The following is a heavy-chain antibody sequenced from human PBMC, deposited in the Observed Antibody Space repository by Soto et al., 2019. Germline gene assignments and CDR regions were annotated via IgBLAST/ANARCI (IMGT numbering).Heavy chain of an antibody. CDR3: AVKGTAKPFY. CDR1: GFTFTAYD. J-gene: IGHJ4*02. Sequence: PGGSLRLSCATSGFTFTAYDLTWVRQAPGKALDWVSGISPSGDTTYYAGSVKGRFTISRDNSKTVLYLQMNSLRAEDTGEYYCAVKGTAKPFYWGRGTPVPVSS. CDR2: ISPSGDTT. V-gene: IGHV3-23*01. D-gene: IGHD2-21*02.